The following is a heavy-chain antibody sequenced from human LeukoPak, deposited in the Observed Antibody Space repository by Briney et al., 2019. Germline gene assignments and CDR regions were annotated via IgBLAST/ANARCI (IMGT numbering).Heavy chain of an antibody. CDR1: GFSLSTSGVG. D-gene: IGHD5-12*01. J-gene: IGHJ4*02. CDR2: IYWDDDK. V-gene: IGHV2-5*02. CDR3: AHRGKRGYSGYDWSYFDY. Sequence: SGPTLVNPTQTLTLTCTFSGFSLSTSGVGVGWIRQPPGKALEWLALIYWDDDKRYSPSLKSRLTITKDTSKNQVVLTMTNMDPVDTATYYCAHRGKRGYSGYDWSYFDYWGQGTLVTVSS.